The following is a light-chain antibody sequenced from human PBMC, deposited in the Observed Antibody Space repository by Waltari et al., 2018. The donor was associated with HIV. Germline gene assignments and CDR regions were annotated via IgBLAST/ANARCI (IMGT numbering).Light chain of an antibody. J-gene: IGLJ2*01. V-gene: IGLV2-11*01. CDR2: DVN. CDR1: SSDVGAYNY. CDR3: CSYADTYFLL. Sequence: QSALTQPRSVSGSPGQSVTISCTGTSSDVGAYNYVSWYQHHPNKGPKLLIYDVNKRPSGVPDRVSGSKSGNTASLTIAGLQAEDEADYYCCSYADTYFLLVGGRTKLTVL.